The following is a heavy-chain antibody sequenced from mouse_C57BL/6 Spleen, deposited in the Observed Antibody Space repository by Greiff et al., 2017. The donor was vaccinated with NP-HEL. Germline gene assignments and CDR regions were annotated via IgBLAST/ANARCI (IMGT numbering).Heavy chain of an antibody. CDR2: ISSGSSTI. CDR1: GFTFSDYG. D-gene: IGHD1-1*01. CDR3: ARCYYGSSHYYAMDY. J-gene: IGHJ4*01. V-gene: IGHV5-17*01. Sequence: EVMLVESGGGLVKPGGSLKLSCAASGFTFSDYGMHWVRQAPEKGLEWVAYISSGSSTIYYADTVKGRFTISRDNAKNTLFLQMTSLRSEDTAMYYCARCYYGSSHYYAMDYWGQGTSVTVSS.